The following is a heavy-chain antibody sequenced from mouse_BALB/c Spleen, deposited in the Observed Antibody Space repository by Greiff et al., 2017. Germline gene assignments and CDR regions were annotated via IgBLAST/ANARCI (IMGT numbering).Heavy chain of an antibody. J-gene: IGHJ4*01. D-gene: IGHD2-4*01. V-gene: IGHV1-87*01. CDR1: GYTFTSYW. CDR3: ARRDYDPYYYAMDY. CDR2: IYPGDGDT. Sequence: LQESGAELARPGASVKLSCKASGYTFTSYWMQWVKQRPGQGLEWIGAIYPGDGDTRYTQKFKGKATLTADKSSSTAYMQLSSLASEDSAVYYCARRDYDPYYYAMDYWGQGTSVTVSS.